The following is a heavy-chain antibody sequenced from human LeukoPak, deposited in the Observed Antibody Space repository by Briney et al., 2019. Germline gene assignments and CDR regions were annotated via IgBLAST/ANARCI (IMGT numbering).Heavy chain of an antibody. CDR3: ARSSSWYKKCFDY. CDR1: EYTFTGYY. J-gene: IGHJ4*02. Sequence: GASVKVSCKASEYTFTGYYMHWVRQAPGQGLEWGGWINPNTSGTVYAQKFQDRVTLTRDTSISTAYMELSRLTSDDTAVYYCARSSSWYKKCFDYWGQGTLVTVSS. V-gene: IGHV1-2*02. CDR2: INPNTSGT. D-gene: IGHD6-13*01.